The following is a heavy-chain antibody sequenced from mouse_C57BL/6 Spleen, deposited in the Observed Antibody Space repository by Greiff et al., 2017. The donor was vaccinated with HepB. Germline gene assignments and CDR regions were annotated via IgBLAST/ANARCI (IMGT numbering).Heavy chain of an antibody. CDR2: IDPSDSET. V-gene: IGHV1-52*01. D-gene: IGHD1-1*01. Sequence: QVQLQQSGAELVRPGSSVKLSCKASGYTFTSYWMHWVKQRPIQGLEWIGNIDPSDSETHYNQKFKDKATLTVDKSSSTAYMQLSSLTSEDSAVYYCARGSSYWYFDVWGTGTTVTVSS. CDR1: GYTFTSYW. J-gene: IGHJ1*03. CDR3: ARGSSYWYFDV.